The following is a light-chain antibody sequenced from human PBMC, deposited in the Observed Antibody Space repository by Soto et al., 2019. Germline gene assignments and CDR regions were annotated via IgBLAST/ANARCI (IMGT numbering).Light chain of an antibody. CDR2: GAS. V-gene: IGKV1-39*01. J-gene: IGKJ3*01. CDR3: QQSYTAPYT. CDR1: RSISNY. Sequence: DIQMTQSPSSLSASVGDAVSLTCRASRSISNYLNWYQQKPGRAPKLLISGASSLQRGVPSRFSGSGSGTTFTLTITSLQHDDFDIYFCQQSYTAPYTLGPGTKVDIK.